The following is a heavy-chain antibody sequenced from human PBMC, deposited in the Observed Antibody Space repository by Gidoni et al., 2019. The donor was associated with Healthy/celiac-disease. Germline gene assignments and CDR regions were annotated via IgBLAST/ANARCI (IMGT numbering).Heavy chain of an antibody. CDR3: ARRVNIVVVPAAIVSDFDY. CDR1: GYTFTGYY. J-gene: IGHJ4*02. D-gene: IGHD2-2*02. Sequence: QVQLVQSGAEVKKPGASVKVSCKASGYTFTGYYMHWVRQAPGQGLEWMGWINPNSGGTNYAQKLQGRVTMTRDTSISTAYMELSRLRSDDTAVYYCARRVNIVVVPAAIVSDFDYWGQGTLVTVSS. CDR2: INPNSGGT. V-gene: IGHV1-2*02.